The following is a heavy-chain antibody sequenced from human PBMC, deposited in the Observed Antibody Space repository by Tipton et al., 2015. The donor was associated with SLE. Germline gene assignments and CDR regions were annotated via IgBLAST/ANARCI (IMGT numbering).Heavy chain of an antibody. J-gene: IGHJ2*01. CDR2: INWNGGAI. CDR3: AKAADNSPLYWSFDL. Sequence: SLRLSCVASGFIFDDYAIHWVRQAPGKGLEWVSGINWNGGAIAYADSVKGRFTISRDSAKNSLYLQMNNLGPEDTAFYFCAKAADNSPLYWSFDLWGRGTLVTVS. CDR1: GFIFDDYA. V-gene: IGHV3-9*01. D-gene: IGHD2-2*02.